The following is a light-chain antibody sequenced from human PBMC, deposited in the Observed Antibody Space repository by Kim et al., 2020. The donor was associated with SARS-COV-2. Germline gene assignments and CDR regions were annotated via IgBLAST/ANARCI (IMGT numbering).Light chain of an antibody. CDR3: QAWDSSTGDWV. CDR2: QDN. Sequence: PGKTATITCSGDKLGEKYACWYQQKPGQSPVLVIYQDNKRPSGIPERFSGSNSGNTATLTISGTQAMDEADYYCQAWDSSTGDWVFGGGTELTVL. CDR1: KLGEKY. V-gene: IGLV3-1*01. J-gene: IGLJ3*02.